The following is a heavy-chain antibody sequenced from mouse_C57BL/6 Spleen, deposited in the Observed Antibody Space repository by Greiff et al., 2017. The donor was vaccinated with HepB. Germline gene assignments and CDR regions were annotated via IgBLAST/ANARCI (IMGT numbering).Heavy chain of an antibody. Sequence: VKLVESGPGLVAPSQSLSITCTVSGFSLTSYGVSWVRQPPGKGLEWLGLIRGDGSTNYHSDRISRLSISKDNTKSQVFLKLNSLQTDDTSTYYCAKPESSVYLYYYAMDYWGQGTSVTVSS. J-gene: IGHJ4*01. CDR3: AKPESSVYLYYYAMDY. CDR2: IRGDGST. V-gene: IGHV2-3*01. CDR1: GFSLTSYG. D-gene: IGHD3-2*02.